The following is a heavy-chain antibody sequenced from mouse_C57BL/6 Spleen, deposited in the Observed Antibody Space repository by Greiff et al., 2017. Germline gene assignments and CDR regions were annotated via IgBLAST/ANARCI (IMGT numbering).Heavy chain of an antibody. CDR1: GYAFSSSW. CDR2: IYPGDGDT. Sequence: VQLQQSGPELVKPGASVKISCKASGYAFSSSWMNWVKQRPGKGLEWIGRIYPGDGDTNYNGKFKGKATLTADKSSSTAYMQLSSLTSEDSAVYCCARILYYAMDYWGQGTSVTVSS. CDR3: ARILYYAMDY. J-gene: IGHJ4*01. V-gene: IGHV1-82*01.